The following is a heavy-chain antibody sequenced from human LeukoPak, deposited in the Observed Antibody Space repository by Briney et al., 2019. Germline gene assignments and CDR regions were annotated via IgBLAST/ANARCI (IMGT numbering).Heavy chain of an antibody. CDR2: IIPIFGTA. CDR3: ARAPYDYGDYVTSEP. V-gene: IGHV1-69*13. CDR1: GYTFTSYA. Sequence: GASVKVSCKASGYTFTSYAMNWVRQAPGQGLEWMGGIIPIFGTANYAQKFQGRVTITADESTSTAYMELSSLRSEDTAVYYCARAPYDYGDYVTSEPWGQGTLVTVSS. D-gene: IGHD4-17*01. J-gene: IGHJ5*02.